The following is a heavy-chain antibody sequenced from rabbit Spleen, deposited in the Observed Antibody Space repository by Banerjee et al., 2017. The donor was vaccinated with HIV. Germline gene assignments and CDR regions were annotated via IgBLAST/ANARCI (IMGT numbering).Heavy chain of an antibody. CDR1: GIDFSNYYY. CDR2: IGTASGIT. CDR3: VRDGGDSNYGFNL. J-gene: IGHJ4*01. V-gene: IGHV1S45*01. Sequence: QEQLEESGGGLVKPGGTLTLTCKASGIDFSNYYYMCWVRRAPGKGLEWIACIGTASGITWDATWARGRSTISKASSTTVTLQMTSLTAADTATYFCVRDGGDSNYGFNLWGPGTLVTVS. D-gene: IGHD7-1*01.